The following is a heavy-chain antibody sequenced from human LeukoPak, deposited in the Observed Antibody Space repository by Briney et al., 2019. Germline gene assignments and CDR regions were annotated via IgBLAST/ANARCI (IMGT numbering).Heavy chain of an antibody. D-gene: IGHD4/OR15-4a*01. CDR2: IYYSGST. CDR1: GGSISSSTYY. J-gene: IGHJ2*01. Sequence: PSETLSLTCTVSGGSISSSTYYWGWIRQPPGKGLEWIGYIYYSGSTNYNPSLKSRVTISVDTSKNQFSLKLSSVTAADTAVYYCARHYGADNWYFDLWGRGTLVTVSS. CDR3: ARHYGADNWYFDL. V-gene: IGHV4-61*05.